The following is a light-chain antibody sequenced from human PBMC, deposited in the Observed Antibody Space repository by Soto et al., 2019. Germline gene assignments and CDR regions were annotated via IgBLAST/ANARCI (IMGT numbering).Light chain of an antibody. CDR1: QAISNY. CDR3: QQYYNYPLT. CDR2: GAS. Sequence: AIRMTPSPSSVSASTGDRVTITCRASQAISNYLAWYQQRPGRAPTLLVSGASRLESGVPSRFSGSGSGTVFTLSIGRLQSEDFATYFCQQYYNYPLTFGGGTKVDIK. V-gene: IGKV1-8*01. J-gene: IGKJ4*01.